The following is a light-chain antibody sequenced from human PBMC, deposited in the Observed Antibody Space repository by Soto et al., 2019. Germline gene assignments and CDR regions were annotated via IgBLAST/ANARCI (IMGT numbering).Light chain of an antibody. CDR3: CSYAGSSTVV. J-gene: IGLJ2*01. CDR2: EGS. V-gene: IGLV2-23*01. Sequence: QSALTQPASVSGSPGQSITISCTGTSSDVGSYNLVSWYQQHPGKAPKLMIYEGSKRPTGVSNRFSGSKSGNTASLTISGIQAEDEADCYSCSYAGSSTVVFGGGTQLTVL. CDR1: SSDVGSYNL.